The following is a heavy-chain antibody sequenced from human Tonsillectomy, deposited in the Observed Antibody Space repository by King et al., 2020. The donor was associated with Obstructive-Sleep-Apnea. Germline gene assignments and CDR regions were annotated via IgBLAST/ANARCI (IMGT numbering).Heavy chain of an antibody. Sequence: VQLVESGAEVKKPGSSVKVSCKASGGTFSTYAITWVRQAPGQGLEWMGRVIPIRGLANYAQKFQGRVTLTADRSTSTAYMELTRLRSEDTAVYYCATHPHSGVRSTWGFDPWGQGTLVTVSS. CDR2: VIPIRGLA. CDR1: GGTFSTYA. V-gene: IGHV1-69*09. J-gene: IGHJ5*02. CDR3: ATHPHSGVRSTWGFDP. D-gene: IGHD3-10*01.